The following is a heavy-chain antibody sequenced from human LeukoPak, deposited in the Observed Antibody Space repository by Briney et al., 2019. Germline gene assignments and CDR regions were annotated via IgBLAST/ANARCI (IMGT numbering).Heavy chain of an antibody. CDR3: ARGGAYGSGSYYNMNF. J-gene: IGHJ4*02. CDR1: GFSFSSYA. V-gene: IGHV3-64*01. D-gene: IGHD3-10*01. Sequence: GGSLRLSCAASGFSFSSYAMHWVRQAPGKGLEYVSSISADGGSTYYANSVKGRFTISRDNSKNTLYLQMGSLRAEDMAVYYCARGGAYGSGSYYNMNFWGQGTLVTVSS. CDR2: ISADGGST.